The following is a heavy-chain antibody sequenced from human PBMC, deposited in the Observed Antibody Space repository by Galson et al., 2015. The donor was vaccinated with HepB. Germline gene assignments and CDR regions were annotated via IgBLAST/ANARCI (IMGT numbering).Heavy chain of an antibody. CDR3: ARDDCGGDCYPTGWFDP. Sequence: SVKVSCKASGGTFSSYAISWVRQAPGQGLEWMGRIIPILGIANYAQKFQGRVTITADKSTSTAYMELSSLRSEDTAVYYCARDDCGGDCYPTGWFDPWGQGTLVTVSS. D-gene: IGHD2-21*01. CDR2: IIPILGIA. J-gene: IGHJ5*02. V-gene: IGHV1-69*04. CDR1: GGTFSSYA.